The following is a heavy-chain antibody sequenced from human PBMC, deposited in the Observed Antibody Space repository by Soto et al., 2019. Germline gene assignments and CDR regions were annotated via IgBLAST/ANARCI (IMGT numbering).Heavy chain of an antibody. D-gene: IGHD1-1*01. Sequence: QVHLVQSGAEVKKPGASVKVSCKGSGYGFTTYCITWVRKAPGQGLEWMAWISAHNGNTNYAQKLQGRVTVTRDTSTSKAYMELRSLRSDDTAVYYCARGRYGDYWGQGALVTVSS. CDR1: GYGFTTYC. J-gene: IGHJ4*02. CDR3: ARGRYGDY. V-gene: IGHV1-18*01. CDR2: ISAHNGNT.